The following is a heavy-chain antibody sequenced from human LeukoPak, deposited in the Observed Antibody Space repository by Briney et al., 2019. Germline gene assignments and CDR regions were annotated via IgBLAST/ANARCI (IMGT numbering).Heavy chain of an antibody. D-gene: IGHD2-15*01. CDR3: ARAPPGYCSGGSCSRPLDL. Sequence: GGSLRLSCAASGFTFSSYAMTWVRQAPGKGLEWVSGVSGSGSTPYHADSVKGRFTISRDNSKNTLYLQMNSLRVEDTAVYYCARAPPGYCSGGSCSRPLDLWGQGTLVTVSS. V-gene: IGHV3-23*01. CDR2: VSGSGSTP. CDR1: GFTFSSYA. J-gene: IGHJ5*02.